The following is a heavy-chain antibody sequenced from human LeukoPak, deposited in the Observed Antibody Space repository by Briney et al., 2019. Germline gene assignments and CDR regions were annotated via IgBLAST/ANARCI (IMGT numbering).Heavy chain of an antibody. Sequence: GGSLRLSCAASGFTFSSYAMSRVRQAPGKGLEWVSAINGGGGNTYYADSVKGRFTISRDNSKNTLYLQMNSLRAEDTAVYYCAIRYSGSYYSDYWGQGTLVTVSS. CDR1: GFTFSSYA. D-gene: IGHD1-26*01. J-gene: IGHJ4*02. CDR2: INGGGGNT. CDR3: AIRYSGSYYSDY. V-gene: IGHV3-23*01.